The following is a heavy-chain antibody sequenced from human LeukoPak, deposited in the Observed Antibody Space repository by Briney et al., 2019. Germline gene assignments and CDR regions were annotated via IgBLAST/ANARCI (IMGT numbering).Heavy chain of an antibody. CDR1: GYTFTGYY. CDR3: ARDLGARRQFDP. Sequence: ASVKVSCKASGYTFTGYYMHWVRQAPGQGLEWMGWINPNSGGTNYAQKFQGRVTMTRDTSISTAYMELSRLRSDDTAVYCCARDLGARRQFDPWGQGTLVTVSS. CDR2: INPNSGGT. D-gene: IGHD3-10*01. V-gene: IGHV1-2*02. J-gene: IGHJ5*02.